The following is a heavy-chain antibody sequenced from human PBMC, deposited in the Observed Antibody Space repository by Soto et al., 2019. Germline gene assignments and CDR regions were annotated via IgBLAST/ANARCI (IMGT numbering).Heavy chain of an antibody. Sequence: GGSLRLSCVASGFSFSSYPMTWVRQAPGKGLEWVSVISGSGTNTYYAESVKGRFTISRDSSQNTLYLRMNSLRAEDTAVYYCAKEKPTTTCFDSWGQGTLVTVSS. J-gene: IGHJ4*02. CDR3: AKEKPTTTCFDS. CDR2: ISGSGTNT. V-gene: IGHV3-23*01. CDR1: GFSFSSYP. D-gene: IGHD1-1*01.